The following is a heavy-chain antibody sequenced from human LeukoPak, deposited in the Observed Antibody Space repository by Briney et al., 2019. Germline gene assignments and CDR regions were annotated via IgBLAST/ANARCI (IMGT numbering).Heavy chain of an antibody. CDR3: ARGVTTATISPYGY. V-gene: IGHV3-74*01. CDR1: GFTFSSYW. D-gene: IGHD5-24*01. CDR2: INSDGSST. Sequence: GGSLRLSCAASGFTFSSYWMHWVRQAPGKGLVWVSRINSDGSSTTYAGPVKGRFTISRDNAKNTLYLQMNSLRAEDTAVYYCARGVTTATISPYGYWGQGTLVTVSS. J-gene: IGHJ4*02.